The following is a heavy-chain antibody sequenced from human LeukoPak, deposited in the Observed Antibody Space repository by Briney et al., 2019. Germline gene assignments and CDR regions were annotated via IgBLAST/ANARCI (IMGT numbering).Heavy chain of an antibody. D-gene: IGHD5-18*01. CDR3: ARVSYSYGSYYFDY. V-gene: IGHV3-23*01. CDR1: GFTFNNYA. CDR2: ISGSGGTT. J-gene: IGHJ4*02. Sequence: GGSLRLSCAASGFTFNNYAMNWVRQAPGKGLEWVSVISGSGGTTYYADSVKGRFTISRDSSKNTLYLQMNSLRAEDTAVYYCARVSYSYGSYYFDYWGQGTLVTVSS.